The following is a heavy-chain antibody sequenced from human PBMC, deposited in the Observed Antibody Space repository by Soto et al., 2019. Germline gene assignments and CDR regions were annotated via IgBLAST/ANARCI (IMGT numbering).Heavy chain of an antibody. Sequence: ETLSLACPVSGGSISSYYWSWIRQPPGKGLEWIGYIYYNGNTNYNSSLKSRVAISVDTSKNQFSLKLSSVTAAVTAVYYCARDVGWFDPWGQGTMVTVS. CDR3: ARDVGWFDP. V-gene: IGHV4-59*01. J-gene: IGHJ5*02. CDR2: IYYNGNT. CDR1: GGSISSYY.